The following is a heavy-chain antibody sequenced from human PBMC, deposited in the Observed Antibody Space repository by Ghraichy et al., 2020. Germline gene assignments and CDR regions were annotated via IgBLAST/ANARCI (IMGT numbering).Heavy chain of an antibody. V-gene: IGHV1-69*13. D-gene: IGHD3-9*01. CDR1: GGTFSSYA. J-gene: IGHJ3*02. CDR2: IIPIFGTA. CDR3: ARNFGTSKPWLGAFDI. Sequence: SVQVSCKASGGTFSSYAISWVRQAPGQGLEWMGGIIPIFGTANYAQKFQGRVTITADESTSTAYMELSSLRSEDTAVYYCARNFGTSKPWLGAFDIWGQGTMVTVSS.